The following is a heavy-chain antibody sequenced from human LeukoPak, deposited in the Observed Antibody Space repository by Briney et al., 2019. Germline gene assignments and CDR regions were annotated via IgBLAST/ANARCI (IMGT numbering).Heavy chain of an antibody. D-gene: IGHD3-22*01. Sequence: GGSLRLSCAASGFTFSNHAMNWVRQAPGKGLEWVSTISGSGYSTYYADSVKGRFTISRDNSKNTLYLQMNSLRAEDTAVYYCARDPYDSSGYFDYWGQGTLVTVSS. V-gene: IGHV3-23*01. J-gene: IGHJ4*02. CDR2: ISGSGYST. CDR1: GFTFSNHA. CDR3: ARDPYDSSGYFDY.